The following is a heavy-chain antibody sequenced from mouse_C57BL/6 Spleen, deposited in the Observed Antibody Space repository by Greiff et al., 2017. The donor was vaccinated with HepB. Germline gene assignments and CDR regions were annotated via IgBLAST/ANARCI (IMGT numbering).Heavy chain of an antibody. CDR2: IDPENGDT. CDR1: GFNIKDDY. V-gene: IGHV14-4*01. Sequence: EVQLVESGAELVRPGASVKLSCTASGFNIKDDYMHWVKQRPEQGLEWIGWIDPENGDTDYASKFQGKATITADTSSNTAYLQLSILTSEDTAVYYCTTDDGAYWGQGTLVTVSA. CDR3: TTDDGAY. D-gene: IGHD2-12*01. J-gene: IGHJ3*01.